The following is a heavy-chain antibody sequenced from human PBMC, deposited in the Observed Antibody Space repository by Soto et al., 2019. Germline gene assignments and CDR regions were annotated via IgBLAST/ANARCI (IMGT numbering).Heavy chain of an antibody. D-gene: IGHD2-2*01. CDR2: ISGYNGNT. Sequence: QVQLPQSGAEVKKPGASVKVSCKASGYIFTNYGISWVRHAPGQGLEWMGWISGYNGNTNYAQNPQGRVTMTTDTTTSTAYMELRSLRSDDTAVYYCARDEVPAANWCDPWGQGTLVTVSS. V-gene: IGHV1-18*01. CDR1: GYIFTNYG. J-gene: IGHJ5*02. CDR3: ARDEVPAANWCDP.